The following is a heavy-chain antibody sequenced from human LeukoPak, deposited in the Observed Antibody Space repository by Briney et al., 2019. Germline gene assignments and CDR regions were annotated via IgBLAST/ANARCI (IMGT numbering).Heavy chain of an antibody. V-gene: IGHV3-21*01. J-gene: IGHJ4*02. CDR3: ARDSGDYAFDY. CDR2: ISSSSSYI. Sequence: GGSLRLSCAASGFTLSSYSMNWVRQAPGKGLEWVSSISSSSSYIYYADSVKGRFTISRDNAKNSLYLQMNSLRAEDTAVYYCARDSGDYAFDYWGQGTLVTVSS. D-gene: IGHD4-17*01. CDR1: GFTLSSYS.